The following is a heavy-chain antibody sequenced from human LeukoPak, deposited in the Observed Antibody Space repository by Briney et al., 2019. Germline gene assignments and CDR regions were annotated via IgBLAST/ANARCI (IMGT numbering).Heavy chain of an antibody. D-gene: IGHD6-13*01. J-gene: IGHJ4*02. Sequence: TGGSLRLSCAAPGFTFSSYAMSWVRQAPGKGLEWVSAISGSGGSTYYADSVKGRLTISRDNSKNTLYLQMNSLRAEDTAVYYCAKVRIAAAGSRSFDYWGQGTLATVSS. CDR1: GFTFSSYA. V-gene: IGHV3-23*01. CDR2: ISGSGGST. CDR3: AKVRIAAAGSRSFDY.